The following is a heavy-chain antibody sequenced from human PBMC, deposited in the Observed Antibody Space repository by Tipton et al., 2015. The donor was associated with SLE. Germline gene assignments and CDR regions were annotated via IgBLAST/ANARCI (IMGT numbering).Heavy chain of an antibody. V-gene: IGHV4-39*01. Sequence: TLSLTCTVSGGSISSSSYYWGWIRQPPGKGLEGIGSIYYSGSTYYNPSLKSRVTISVDTSKNQFSLKLSSVTAADTAVYYCVGGNFNYEDAVDVWGRGTMVTVSS. CDR3: VGGNFNYEDAVDV. J-gene: IGHJ3*01. D-gene: IGHD1-7*01. CDR2: IYYSGST. CDR1: GGSISSSSYY.